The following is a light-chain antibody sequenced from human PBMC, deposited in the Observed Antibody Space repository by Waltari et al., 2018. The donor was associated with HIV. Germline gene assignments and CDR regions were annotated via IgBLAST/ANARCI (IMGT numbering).Light chain of an antibody. CDR1: SSDVGSDNY. J-gene: IGLJ1*01. CDR2: DVS. Sequence: QAALTQPASVSGFPGQSITISCTGSSSDVGSDNYVSWYQQPPGKAPKRWIDDVSKRPSGVSNRSPGSKSGNPASLTISGRQAEDEADYYCCSYAGSNTYLFGTGTEVTVL. V-gene: IGLV2-23*02. CDR3: CSYAGSNTYL.